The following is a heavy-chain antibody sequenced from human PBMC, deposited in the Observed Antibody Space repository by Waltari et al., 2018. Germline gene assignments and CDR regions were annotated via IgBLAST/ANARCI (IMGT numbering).Heavy chain of an antibody. V-gene: IGHV3-30*04. CDR3: ARDGEMYCSSTSCYYFDH. Sequence: QGQLVESGGGVVQPGRSLRLSCAASGFTFISYTMHWVRQAPGKGLEWVAGTSYYGSNKYHADSVKGRFTISRDNCKTTLYLQMNSLRTEDPAVYYCARDGEMYCSSTSCYYFDHWGQGTLVTVSS. D-gene: IGHD2-2*01. CDR2: TSYYGSNK. CDR1: GFTFISYT. J-gene: IGHJ4*02.